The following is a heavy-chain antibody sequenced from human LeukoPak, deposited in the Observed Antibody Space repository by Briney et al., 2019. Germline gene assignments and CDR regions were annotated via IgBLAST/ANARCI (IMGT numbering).Heavy chain of an antibody. CDR1: GGTFSSYA. D-gene: IGHD1-7*01. J-gene: IGHJ4*02. V-gene: IGHV1-69*05. Sequence: SVKVSCKASGGTFSSYAISWVRQAPGQGLEWVGGIIPIFGTANYAQKFQGRVTITTDESTSTAYMELSSLRSEDTAVYYCARVGLELREDPHDYWGQGTLVTVSS. CDR2: IIPIFGTA. CDR3: ARVGLELREDPHDY.